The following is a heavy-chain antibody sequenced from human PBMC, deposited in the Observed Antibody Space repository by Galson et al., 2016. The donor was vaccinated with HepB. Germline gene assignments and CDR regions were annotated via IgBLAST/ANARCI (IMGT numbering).Heavy chain of an antibody. D-gene: IGHD1-26*01. J-gene: IGHJ6*03. CDR3: ARDFKLGAPEYMDV. V-gene: IGHV3-30-3*01. CDR1: GFTFSDWA. Sequence: SLRLSYAASGFTFSDWAFHWVRQAPGKGLDWVAVISKTGDTTFYGDSVKGRFTISRDNSKNTVDLQIHSLRSEDAAVYFCARDFKLGAPEYMDVWGKGTTVTVS. CDR2: ISKTGDTT.